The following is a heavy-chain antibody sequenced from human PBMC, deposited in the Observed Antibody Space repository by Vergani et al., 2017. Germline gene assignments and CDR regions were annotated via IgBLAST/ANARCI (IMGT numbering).Heavy chain of an antibody. V-gene: IGHV1-8*03. J-gene: IGHJ4*02. Sequence: QVQLVQSGAEVKKPGASVRVFCKASGYTFTSDDINWVRQAPGQGLEWMGWMKPNSGNTGYAQQLQGRLTITRDTSITTAYMELSGLTSEDIAIYYCARARRTCTADYCPRYYYDYWGQGTLVTVSS. CDR3: ARARRTCTADYCPRYYYDY. D-gene: IGHD2-8*02. CDR1: GYTFTSDD. CDR2: MKPNSGNT.